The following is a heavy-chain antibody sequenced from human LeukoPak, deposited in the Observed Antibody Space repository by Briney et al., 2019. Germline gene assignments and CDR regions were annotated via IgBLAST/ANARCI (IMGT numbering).Heavy chain of an antibody. Sequence: LETLSLTCTVSGGPITSDGSYWGWIRQPPRKGLEWIGSIYYSGDTYYNPSLKSRVTISVDTSKNQFSLKLSSVTAADTALYYCARCRSGTRWAVSIDFWGQGTLVTVSS. CDR1: GGPITSDGSY. CDR2: IYYSGDT. CDR3: ARCRSGTRWAVSIDF. V-gene: IGHV4-39*01. J-gene: IGHJ4*02. D-gene: IGHD3-10*01.